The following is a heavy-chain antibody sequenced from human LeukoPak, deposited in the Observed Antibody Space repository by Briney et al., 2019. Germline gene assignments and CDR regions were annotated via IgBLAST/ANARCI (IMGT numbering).Heavy chain of an antibody. V-gene: IGHV1-18*01. CDR1: GYTFDSYG. J-gene: IGHJ3*02. Sequence: ASVKVSCKASGYTFDSYGISWVRQAPGQGLEWMGWISGYNGNTNYAQKLQGRVTMTTDTSTSTAYMELRSLRSDDTAVYYCARHTHIVVVTHDALNIWGQGTMVTVSS. CDR3: ARHTHIVVVTHDALNI. D-gene: IGHD2-21*02. CDR2: ISGYNGNT.